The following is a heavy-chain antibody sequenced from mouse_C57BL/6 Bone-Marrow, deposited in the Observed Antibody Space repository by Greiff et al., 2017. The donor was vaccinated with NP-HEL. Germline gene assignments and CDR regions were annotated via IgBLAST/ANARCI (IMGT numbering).Heavy chain of an antibody. CDR3: ARAGGNWYFDV. V-gene: IGHV1-85*01. CDR2: IYPSDGST. D-gene: IGHD2-14*01. CDR1: GYTFTSYD. J-gene: IGHJ1*03. Sequence: VKLQESGPELVKPGASVKLSCKASGYTFTSYDINWVKQRPGPGLGWIGWIYPSDGSTKYNEKFKGKATLTVDTSSSTAYMELHSLTSEDSAVYFCARAGGNWYFDVWGTGTTVTVSS.